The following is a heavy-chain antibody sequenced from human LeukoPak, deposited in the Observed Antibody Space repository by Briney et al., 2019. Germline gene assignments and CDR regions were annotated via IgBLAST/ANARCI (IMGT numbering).Heavy chain of an antibody. V-gene: IGHV3-21*01. D-gene: IGHD5-12*01. CDR2: ISDTSIYI. Sequence: GGSLRLSCEASGFTFSSYSMNWVRQAPGKGLEWVSSISDTSIYIYYIDSVKARFTISRDNAKNSLYLQMNSLRAEDTAVYYCARGNVESGYGLDYWGQGSLVTVSS. CDR3: ARGNVESGYGLDY. CDR1: GFTFSSYS. J-gene: IGHJ4*02.